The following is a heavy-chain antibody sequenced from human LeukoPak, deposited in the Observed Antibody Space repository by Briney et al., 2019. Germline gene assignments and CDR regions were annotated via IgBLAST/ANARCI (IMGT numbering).Heavy chain of an antibody. CDR2: ISSYNGNT. V-gene: IGHV1-18*01. CDR1: GYIFTSYG. CDR3: AKAGPPIHYYYMDV. J-gene: IGHJ6*03. Sequence: ASVKVSCKASGYIFTSYGINWVRQAPGQGLEWMGWISSYNGNTHYAQILQGRVTMTTDTSTSTAYMELRSLRSDDTAVYYCAKAGPPIHYYYMDVWGKGTTVTISS.